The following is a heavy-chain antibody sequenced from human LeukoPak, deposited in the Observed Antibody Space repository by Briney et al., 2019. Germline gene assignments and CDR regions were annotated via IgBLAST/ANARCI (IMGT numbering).Heavy chain of an antibody. D-gene: IGHD6-19*01. CDR3: ARASSGWYYYGMDV. V-gene: IGHV4-34*01. Sequence: PSETLSLTCAVYGGSFSGYYWSWIRQPPGKGLEWIGEINHSGSANYNPSLKGRVTISVDTSRNQFSLKLSSVTAADTAVYYCARASSGWYYYGMDVWGQGTTVTVSS. CDR1: GGSFSGYY. CDR2: INHSGSA. J-gene: IGHJ6*02.